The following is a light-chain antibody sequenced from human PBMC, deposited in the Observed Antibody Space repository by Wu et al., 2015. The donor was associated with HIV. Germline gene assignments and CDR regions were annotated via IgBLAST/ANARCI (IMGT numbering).Light chain of an antibody. Sequence: EIVMTQSPATLSVSPGERATLSCRASQTVRSNLAWYQQKPGQAFRLLIYGASSRASGIPDRFSGSGSGTDFTLSISRLEPEDFAVYYCQQYSRSPLTFGGGTKVEI. CDR2: GAS. J-gene: IGKJ4*01. CDR3: QQYSRSPLT. V-gene: IGKV3-20*01. CDR1: QTVRSN.